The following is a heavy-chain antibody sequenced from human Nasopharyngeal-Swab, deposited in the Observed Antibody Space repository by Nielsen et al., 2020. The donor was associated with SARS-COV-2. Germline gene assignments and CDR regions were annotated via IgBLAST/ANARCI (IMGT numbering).Heavy chain of an antibody. V-gene: IGHV4-59*01. CDR3: ARKVGPWGYSTS. Sequence: WTRQPPGKGLEWIGYIYYSGSTNYNPSLKSRVTISVDTSKNQFSLKLSSVTAADTAVYYCARKVGPWGYSTSWGQGTLVTVSS. J-gene: IGHJ4*02. CDR2: IYYSGST. D-gene: IGHD6-13*01.